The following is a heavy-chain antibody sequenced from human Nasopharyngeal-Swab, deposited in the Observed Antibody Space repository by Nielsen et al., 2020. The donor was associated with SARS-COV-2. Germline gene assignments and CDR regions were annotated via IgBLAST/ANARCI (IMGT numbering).Heavy chain of an antibody. V-gene: IGHV3-7*01. CDR1: DFTFSHYW. Sequence: LKISCGASDFTFSHYWMSWVRQAPGKGLEWVANINHDGSQKYYVDSVKGRFTISRDNSKNSIYLQMDRLRVEDTAVYYCARESSAADYWGQGTLVTVSS. CDR3: ARESSAADY. CDR2: INHDGSQK. D-gene: IGHD6-13*01. J-gene: IGHJ1*01.